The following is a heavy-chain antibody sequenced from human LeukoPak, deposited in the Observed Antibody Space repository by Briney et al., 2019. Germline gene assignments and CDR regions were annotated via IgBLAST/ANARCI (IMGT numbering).Heavy chain of an antibody. CDR1: GYTFTSYY. CDR2: INPSGGST. D-gene: IGHD2-21*01. Sequence: ASVKVSCKASGYTFTSYYMHWVRQAPGQGLEWMGIINPSGGSTSYAQKFQGRVTMTRDTSTSTVYMELISLRSEDTALYYCARDLVRFCDYWCQGTLVTVSS. V-gene: IGHV1-46*03. CDR3: ARDLVRFCDY. J-gene: IGHJ4*02.